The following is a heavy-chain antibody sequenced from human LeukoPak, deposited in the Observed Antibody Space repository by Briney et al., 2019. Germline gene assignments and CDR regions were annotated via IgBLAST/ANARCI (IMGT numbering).Heavy chain of an antibody. D-gene: IGHD1/OR15-1a*01. CDR1: GGSISTYY. CDR3: AREQYRRNWFDP. Sequence: SETLSLTCTVSGGSISTYYWSWNRQPPGKGLEWLGYIHYSGTTNYNPSLNNRVTISVDTSKNQFSLKLSSVTAADTAVYYCAREQYRRNWFDPWGQGTLVTVSS. V-gene: IGHV4-59*08. J-gene: IGHJ5*02. CDR2: IHYSGTT.